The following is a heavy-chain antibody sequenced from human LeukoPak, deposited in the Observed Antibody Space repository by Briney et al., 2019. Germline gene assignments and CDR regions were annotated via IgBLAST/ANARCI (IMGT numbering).Heavy chain of an antibody. CDR1: GFSLSTAGVG. Sequence: SGPTLVKPTQTLTLTCTFSGFSLSTAGVGVGWIRQPPWKALEWLTLIYWDNNKLYNPSLKSRLTITKDTSKNQVVLTMTNMDPVDTATYYCSHYGDYRFLYYFDHWGQGTLVTVSS. V-gene: IGHV2-5*02. CDR3: SHYGDYRFLYYFDH. J-gene: IGHJ4*02. D-gene: IGHD4-17*01. CDR2: IYWDNNK.